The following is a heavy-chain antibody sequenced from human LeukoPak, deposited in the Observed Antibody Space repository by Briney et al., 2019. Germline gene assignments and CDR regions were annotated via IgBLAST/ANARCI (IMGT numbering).Heavy chain of an antibody. Sequence: GGSLRLSCAASGFIFSDYYMTWIRQTPGKGLEWVSAISGSGGSTYYADSVKGRFTTSRDNSKNTLYLQMNSLRAEDTAVYYCAKDYDILTGSSLFDYWGQGTLVTVSS. CDR1: GFIFSDYY. CDR3: AKDYDILTGSSLFDY. V-gene: IGHV3-23*01. D-gene: IGHD3-9*01. J-gene: IGHJ4*02. CDR2: ISGSGGST.